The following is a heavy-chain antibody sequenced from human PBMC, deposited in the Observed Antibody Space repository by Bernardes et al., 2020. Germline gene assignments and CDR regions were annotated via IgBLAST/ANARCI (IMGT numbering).Heavy chain of an antibody. V-gene: IGHV4-39*01. D-gene: IGHD4-17*01. CDR3: ARSYGDYAPFDY. CDR1: GGSISSSSYY. Sequence: SETLSLTCTVSGGSISSSSYYWGWLLQPPGKGPEWIGSIYYSGSTYYNPSLKSRVTISVDTSKNQFSLKLSSVTAADTAVYYCARSYGDYAPFDYWGQGTLVTVSS. J-gene: IGHJ4*02. CDR2: IYYSGST.